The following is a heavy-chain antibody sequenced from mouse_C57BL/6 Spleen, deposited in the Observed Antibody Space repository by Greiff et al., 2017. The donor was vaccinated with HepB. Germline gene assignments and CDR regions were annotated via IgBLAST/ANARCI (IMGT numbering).Heavy chain of an antibody. CDR2: FYPGSGSI. D-gene: IGHD1-1*01. CDR3: ARHEGGAVVANYAMDY. J-gene: IGHJ4*01. V-gene: IGHV1-62-2*01. Sequence: QVHVKQSGAELVKPGASVKLSCKASGYTFTEYTIHWVKQRSGQGLEWIGWFYPGSGSIKYNEKFKDKATLTADKSSSTVYMELSRLTSEDSAVYFCARHEGGAVVANYAMDYWGQGTSVTVSS. CDR1: GYTFTEYT.